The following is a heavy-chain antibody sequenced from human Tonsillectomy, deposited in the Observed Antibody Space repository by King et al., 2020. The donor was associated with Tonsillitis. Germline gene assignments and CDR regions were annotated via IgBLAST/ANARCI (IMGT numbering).Heavy chain of an antibody. CDR1: GFTFSNYG. CDR2: ISYDGSNT. CDR3: AREGSFYYYGMDV. D-gene: IGHD3-16*02. J-gene: IGHJ6*02. Sequence: VQLVESGGGVVQPGRSLRLSCAPSGFTFSNYGMHWVRQAPGKGLEWVAVISYDGSNTYCADSVKGRFTISRDKSKNMLYLQTNSLRAEDTAVYYCAREGSFYYYGMDVWGQGTTVTVSS. V-gene: IGHV3-30*03.